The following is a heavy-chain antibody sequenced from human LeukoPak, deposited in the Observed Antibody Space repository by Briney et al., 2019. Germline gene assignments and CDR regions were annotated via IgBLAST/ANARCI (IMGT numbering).Heavy chain of an antibody. V-gene: IGHV3-7*01. CDR1: EFTFGNYW. CDR3: ARSLVVVAATRDY. Sequence: GGSLRLSCAASEFTFGNYWMSWVRQVPGKGPEWVANIRQDGNEFYYVDSVKGRFTISRDNARNSLYLQMNSLRAEDTAVYYCARSLVVVAATRDYWGQGTLVTVSS. D-gene: IGHD2-15*01. J-gene: IGHJ4*02. CDR2: IRQDGNEF.